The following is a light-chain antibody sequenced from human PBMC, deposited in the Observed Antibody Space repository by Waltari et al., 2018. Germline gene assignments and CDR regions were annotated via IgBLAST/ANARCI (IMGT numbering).Light chain of an antibody. CDR2: GAS. Sequence: EIVMTQSPGTLSVSPGERVTLSCRASQTVSSNLAWYQQKPGQAPRLLISGASTRATGIPARFSGSGSGTEFTLTISSLKSEDSAIFYCQQYNDWPPTFGQGTKVEIK. J-gene: IGKJ1*01. CDR1: QTVSSN. CDR3: QQYNDWPPT. V-gene: IGKV3-15*01.